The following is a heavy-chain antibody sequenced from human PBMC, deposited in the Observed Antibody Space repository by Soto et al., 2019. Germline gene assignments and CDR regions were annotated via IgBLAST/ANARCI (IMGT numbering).Heavy chain of an antibody. CDR1: GFTFSSYA. V-gene: IGHV3-23*01. D-gene: IGHD2-15*01. CDR3: AKYHTPEFYCSGGSCYDYYYYYGMDV. Sequence: GGSLRLSCAASGFTFSSYAMSWVRQAPGKGLEWVSAISGSGGSTYYADSVKGRFTISRDNSKNTLYLQMNSLRAEDTAVYYCAKYHTPEFYCSGGSCYDYYYYYGMDVWGQGTTVTVSS. CDR2: ISGSGGST. J-gene: IGHJ6*02.